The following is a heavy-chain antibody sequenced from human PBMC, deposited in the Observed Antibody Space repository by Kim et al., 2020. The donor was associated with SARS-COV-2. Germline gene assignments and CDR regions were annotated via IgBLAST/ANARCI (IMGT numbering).Heavy chain of an antibody. CDR3: ARDLRWYSYYFDY. V-gene: IGHV4-34*01. J-gene: IGHJ4*02. Sequence: YNPSLKSRVTISVDTSKNQCSLKLSSVTAADTAVYYCARDLRWYSYYFDYWGQGTLVTVS. D-gene: IGHD4-17*01.